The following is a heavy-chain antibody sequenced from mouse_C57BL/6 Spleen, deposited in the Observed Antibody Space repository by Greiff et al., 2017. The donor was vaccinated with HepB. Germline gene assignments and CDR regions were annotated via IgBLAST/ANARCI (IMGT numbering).Heavy chain of an antibody. CDR3: ARRPLYGYDEPWFAY. J-gene: IGHJ3*01. Sequence: VQLQQSGAELVKPGASVKISCKASGYAFSSYWMNWVKQRPGKGLEWIGQIYPGDGDTNYNGKFKGKATLTADKSSSTAYMQLSSLTSEDSAVYFGARRPLYGYDEPWFAYWGQGTLVTVSA. D-gene: IGHD2-2*01. V-gene: IGHV1-80*01. CDR1: GYAFSSYW. CDR2: IYPGDGDT.